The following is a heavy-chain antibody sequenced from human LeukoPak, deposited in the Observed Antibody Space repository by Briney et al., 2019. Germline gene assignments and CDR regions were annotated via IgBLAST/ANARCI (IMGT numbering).Heavy chain of an antibody. CDR2: IYYSGST. D-gene: IGHD5-18*01. CDR3: ARAERGYSYGYMDV. J-gene: IGHJ6*03. CDR1: GGSISIYY. Sequence: PSETLSLTCTVSGGSISIYYWSWIRQPPGKGLEWIGYIYYSGSTNYNPSLKSRVTISVDTSKNQFSLKLSSVTAADMAVYYCARAERGYSYGYMDVWGKGTTVTVSS. V-gene: IGHV4-59*01.